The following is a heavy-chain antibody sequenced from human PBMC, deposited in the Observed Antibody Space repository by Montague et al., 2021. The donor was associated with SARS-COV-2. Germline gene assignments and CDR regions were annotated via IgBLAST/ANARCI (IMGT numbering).Heavy chain of an antibody. CDR3: ARWGEYYDSPYYYYDMDV. CDR1: GGSISPYY. D-gene: IGHD3-3*01. Sequence: SETLPLTCTVSGGSISPYYWSWIRQSPGKGLECIGYTSYSGSTDYNPSLKSRVTISIDTSKNQFSLKLSSVTAADTAVYYCARWGEYYDSPYYYYDMDVWGQGTTVTVSS. CDR2: TSYSGST. J-gene: IGHJ6*02. V-gene: IGHV4-59*12.